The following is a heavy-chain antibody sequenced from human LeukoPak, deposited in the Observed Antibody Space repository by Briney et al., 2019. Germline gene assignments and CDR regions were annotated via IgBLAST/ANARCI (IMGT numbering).Heavy chain of an antibody. CDR3: AREEDCNGGSCYEPSLGY. J-gene: IGHJ4*02. D-gene: IGHD2-15*01. CDR1: GFTFSSYW. CDR2: INSDGSST. V-gene: IGHV3-74*01. Sequence: QSGGSLRLSCAASGFTFSSYWMHWVRQAPGKGLVWVSRINSDGSSTSYADSVKGRFTISRDNAKNTLYLQMNSLRAEDTAVYYCAREEDCNGGSCYEPSLGYWGQGTLVTVSS.